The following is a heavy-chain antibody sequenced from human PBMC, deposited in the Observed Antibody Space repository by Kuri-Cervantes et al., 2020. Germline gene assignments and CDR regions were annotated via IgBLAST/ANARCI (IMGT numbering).Heavy chain of an antibody. CDR1: GFTFSDYY. V-gene: IGHV3-11*04. CDR3: ARVAARDLGWVREDFDY. J-gene: IGHJ4*02. Sequence: GESLKISCAASGFTFSDYYMSWIRQAPGKGLEWVSYISSSGSTIYYADSVKGRFTISRDNSRNTVYLQMNSLTTEDTALYYCARVAARDLGWVREDFDYWGRGTLVTVSS. D-gene: IGHD3-3*01. CDR2: ISSSGSTI.